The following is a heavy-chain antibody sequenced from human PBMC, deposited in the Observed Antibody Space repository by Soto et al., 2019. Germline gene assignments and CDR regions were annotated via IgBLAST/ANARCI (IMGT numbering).Heavy chain of an antibody. CDR3: AKDMRIWRGGSEDFQH. J-gene: IGHJ1*01. V-gene: IGHV3-9*01. CDR1: GFTFDDYA. Sequence: EVQLVESGGGLVPPGRSLRLSCAASGFTFDDYAMHWVRQAPGKGLEWVSGISWNSGSIGYADSVKGRFTISRDNAKNSLYLQMNSLRAEDTALYYCAKDMRIWRGGSEDFQHWGQGTLVTVSS. D-gene: IGHD2-15*01. CDR2: ISWNSGSI.